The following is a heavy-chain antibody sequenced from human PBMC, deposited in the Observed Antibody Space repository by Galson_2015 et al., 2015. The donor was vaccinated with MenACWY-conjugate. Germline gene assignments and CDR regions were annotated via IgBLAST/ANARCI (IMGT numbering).Heavy chain of an antibody. CDR3: ARRDWDGSASYYKSYYCYYGRDV. Sequence: SVKVSCKASGYTFTSYGISWVRQAPGQGLEWMGWISAYNGNTNYAQKLQGRVTMTTDTSTSTAYMELRSLRSDDTAVYYCARRDWDGSASYYKSYYCYYGRDVSRQGTPVTVSS. CDR1: GYTFTSYG. CDR2: ISAYNGNT. J-gene: IGHJ6*02. D-gene: IGHD3-10*01. V-gene: IGHV1-18*04.